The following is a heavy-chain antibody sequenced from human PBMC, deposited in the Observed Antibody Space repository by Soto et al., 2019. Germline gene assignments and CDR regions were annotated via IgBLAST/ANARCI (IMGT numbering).Heavy chain of an antibody. CDR3: TGDGMTTGDT. D-gene: IGHD2-21*02. Sequence: SETLSLTCIVSGVSVTSYTWSWVRQPANKGLEWIGSVFSSVSATYSPSLKSRARISLDTQKNRITLKLDAVTAGDGGVYYCTGDGMTTGDTWGPGTLVTVSS. J-gene: IGHJ4*02. CDR2: VFSSVSA. V-gene: IGHV4-4*07. CDR1: GVSVTSYT.